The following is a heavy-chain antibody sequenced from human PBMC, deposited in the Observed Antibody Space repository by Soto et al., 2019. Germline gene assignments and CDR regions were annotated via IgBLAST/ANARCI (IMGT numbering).Heavy chain of an antibody. D-gene: IGHD2-21*02. Sequence: SGGSLRLSCAASGFTFSSYGMHWVRQAPGKGLEWVAVISYDGSNKYYADSVKGRFTISRDNSKNTLYLQMNSLRAEDTAVYYCAKDRGVVVTAMDVWGQGTTVTVSS. CDR2: ISYDGSNK. V-gene: IGHV3-30*18. CDR1: GFTFSSYG. CDR3: AKDRGVVVTAMDV. J-gene: IGHJ6*02.